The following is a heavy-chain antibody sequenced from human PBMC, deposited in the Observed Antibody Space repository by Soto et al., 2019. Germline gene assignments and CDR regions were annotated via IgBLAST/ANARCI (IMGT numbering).Heavy chain of an antibody. Sequence: PGGSLRLSCAASGFTFSSYAMHWVRQAPGKGLEWVAVISYDGSNKYYADSVKGRFTISRDNSKNTLYLQMNSLRAEDTDVYYCARGPGYSSSWYGYWGQGTLVTVSS. D-gene: IGHD6-13*01. J-gene: IGHJ4*02. CDR2: ISYDGSNK. V-gene: IGHV3-30-3*01. CDR1: GFTFSSYA. CDR3: ARGPGYSSSWYGY.